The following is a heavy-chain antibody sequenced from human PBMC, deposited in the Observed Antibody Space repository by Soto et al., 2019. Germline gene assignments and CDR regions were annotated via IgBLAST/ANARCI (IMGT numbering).Heavy chain of an antibody. CDR3: AKDSHWGIISPTHDY. D-gene: IGHD3-16*01. J-gene: IGHJ4*02. CDR2: FRESGGTT. CDR1: GCTLSSSA. V-gene: IGHV3-23*01. Sequence: VHLSESGGGLVQPGGSLRLSCAASGCTLSSSAMSWVRQAPGKGLEWVATFRESGGTTHYADSVKGRFTISRDASKNMRNLQMNSLRAEDTAIYYCAKDSHWGIISPTHDYWGQGTRVTVSS.